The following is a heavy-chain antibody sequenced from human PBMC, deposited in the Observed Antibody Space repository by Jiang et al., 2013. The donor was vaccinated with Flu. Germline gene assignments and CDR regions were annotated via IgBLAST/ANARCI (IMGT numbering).Heavy chain of an antibody. CDR3: ARASARLDRAFDI. Sequence: GLVKPSETLSLTCAVSGYSISSGYYWGWIRQPPGKGLEWIGSIYHSGSTYYNPSLKSRVTISVDTSKNQFSLKLSSVTAADTAVYYCARASARLDRAFDIWGQGTMVTVSS. CDR1: GYSISSGYY. J-gene: IGHJ3*02. D-gene: IGHD1-14*01. CDR2: IYHSGST. V-gene: IGHV4-38-2*01.